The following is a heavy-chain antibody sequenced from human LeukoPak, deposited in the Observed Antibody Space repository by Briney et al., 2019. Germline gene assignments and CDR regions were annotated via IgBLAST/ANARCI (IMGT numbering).Heavy chain of an antibody. D-gene: IGHD3-10*01. CDR3: ATNYYGSGTYYSPLLFSFDY. CDR1: GYTFTGYS. Sequence: ASVKVSCKASGYTFTGYSIHWVRQAPGQGLEWMGIINPIGGSTSYAQIFQGRVTMTRDTSTSTVYMELSSLRSEDTAVYYCATNYYGSGTYYSPLLFSFDYWGQGTLVTVSS. J-gene: IGHJ4*02. CDR2: INPIGGST. V-gene: IGHV1-46*01.